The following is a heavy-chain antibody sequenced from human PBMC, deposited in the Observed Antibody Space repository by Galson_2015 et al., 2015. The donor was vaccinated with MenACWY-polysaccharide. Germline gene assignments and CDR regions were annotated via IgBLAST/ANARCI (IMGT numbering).Heavy chain of an antibody. Sequence: ETLSLPCTVSGGSITNHYWSWIRPPAGKEMEWIGRVHSSGSTAYSPYLNSRVIMSVDMSKNRISLRLNSVTAADTAVYYCARRSLGNWYFDLRGRGALVTVSS. J-gene: IGHJ2*01. V-gene: IGHV4-4*07. CDR2: VHSSGST. D-gene: IGHD7-27*01. CDR1: GGSITNHY. CDR3: ARRSLGNWYFDL.